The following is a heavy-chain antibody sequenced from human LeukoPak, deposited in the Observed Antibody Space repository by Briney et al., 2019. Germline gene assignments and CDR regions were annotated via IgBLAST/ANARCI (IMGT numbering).Heavy chain of an antibody. CDR3: AKDIADGGY. CDR2: ISYDGSNK. J-gene: IGHJ4*02. Sequence: GGSLRLSCAASGFTFSSYAMHWVRQAPGKGLEWVAVISYDGSNKYYADSVKGRFTISRDNSKNTLYLQMNSLRAEDTAVYYCAKDIADGGYWGQGTLVTVSS. D-gene: IGHD6-13*01. CDR1: GFTFSSYA. V-gene: IGHV3-30-3*01.